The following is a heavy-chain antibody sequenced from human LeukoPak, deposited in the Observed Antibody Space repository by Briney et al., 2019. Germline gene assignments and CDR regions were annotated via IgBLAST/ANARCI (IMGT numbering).Heavy chain of an antibody. CDR1: GGTFSSYA. D-gene: IGHD3-22*01. J-gene: IGHJ6*02. V-gene: IGHV1-18*01. CDR2: ISAYNGNT. CDR3: ARWDSSGYLTSYYYYGMDV. Sequence: GASVKVSCKASGGTFSSYAISWVRQAPGQGLEWMGWISAYNGNTNYAQKLQGRVTMTTDTSTSTAYMELRSLRSDDTAVYYCARWDSSGYLTSYYYYGMDVWGQGTTVTVSS.